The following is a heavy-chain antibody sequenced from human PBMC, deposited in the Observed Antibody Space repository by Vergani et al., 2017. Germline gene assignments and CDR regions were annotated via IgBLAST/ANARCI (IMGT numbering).Heavy chain of an antibody. CDR1: GGSISSHY. J-gene: IGHJ6*02. D-gene: IGHD6-6*01. Sequence: QVQLQESGPGLVKPSETLSLTCTVSGGSISSHYWSWIRQPPGKGLEWIGYIYYSGSTNYNPSLKSRVTISVDTSKNQFSLKRSSVTAADTAVYYCARHGSSYGYYDYGMDIWGQGTTVTVSS. V-gene: IGHV4-59*11. CDR2: IYYSGST. CDR3: ARHGSSYGYYDYGMDI.